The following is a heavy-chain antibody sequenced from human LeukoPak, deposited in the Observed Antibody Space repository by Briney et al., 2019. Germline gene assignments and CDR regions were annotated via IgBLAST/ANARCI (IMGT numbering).Heavy chain of an antibody. J-gene: IGHJ4*02. CDR2: IYYSGST. CDR3: ARGRRSNNHYYHRNYFDY. V-gene: IGHV4-59*12. CDR1: DGSISSYY. D-gene: IGHD3-22*01. Sequence: PSETLPLTCTVSDGSISSYYWNWLRQPPGKGLEWIGYIYYSGSTNYNPSLKSRVTISVDTSKNQFSLKLSSVTAADTAVCYCARGRRSNNHYYHRNYFDYWGQGTLVTVSS.